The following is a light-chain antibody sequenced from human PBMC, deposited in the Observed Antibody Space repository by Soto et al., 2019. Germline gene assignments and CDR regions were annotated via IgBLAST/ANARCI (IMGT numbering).Light chain of an antibody. Sequence: EIVLTQSPGTLSLSPGERATLSCRASQSVGRDYLAWYQQKPGQAPRLLIYHASSRATGSPDRFSGSGSGTNFTLTISRLEPEDFAEFYCQQYASSPLTFGGGTKVEIK. CDR2: HAS. CDR1: QSVGRDY. J-gene: IGKJ4*01. V-gene: IGKV3-20*01. CDR3: QQYASSPLT.